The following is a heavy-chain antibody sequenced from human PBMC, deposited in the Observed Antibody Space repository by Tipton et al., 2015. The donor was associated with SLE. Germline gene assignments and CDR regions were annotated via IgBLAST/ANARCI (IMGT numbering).Heavy chain of an antibody. CDR1: GGSISSSSYY. CDR2: IYYSGST. D-gene: IGHD3-10*01. J-gene: IGHJ4*02. Sequence: LRLSCTVSGGSISSSSYYWGWIRQPPGKGLEWIGSIYYSGSTYYNPSLKSRVTISVDTSKNLFSLKLSSVTAADTAVYYCATGGREYYFDYWGQGTLVTVSS. CDR3: ATGGREYYFDY. V-gene: IGHV4-39*07.